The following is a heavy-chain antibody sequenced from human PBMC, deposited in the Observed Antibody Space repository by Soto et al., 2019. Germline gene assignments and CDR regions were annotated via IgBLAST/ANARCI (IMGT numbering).Heavy chain of an antibody. D-gene: IGHD2-2*01. V-gene: IGHV3-21*01. CDR2: ISKSDYT. J-gene: IGHJ4*02. CDR3: AREDSIIIPAVSDF. Sequence: GGSLRLSCTVSGFAFNNYGINWVRQAPGKGLEWVSSISKSDYTYYSDSVKGRFTISRDNAKNSVSLQMNTLRVEDTAVYYCAREDSIIIPAVSDFWGQGXLVTVYS. CDR1: GFAFNNYG.